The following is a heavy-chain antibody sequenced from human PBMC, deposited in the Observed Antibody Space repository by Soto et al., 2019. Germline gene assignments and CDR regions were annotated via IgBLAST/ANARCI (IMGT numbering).Heavy chain of an antibody. CDR3: ERRATYYHFFDF. D-gene: IGHD3-3*02. J-gene: IGHJ4*02. V-gene: IGHV5-51*01. CDR1: GYSFTSDW. CDR2: IYPGDSDT. Sequence: PVESLKISCKGSGYSFTSDWIAWVRQMPGKGLEYMGIIYPGDSDTRYSPSFQGQVTISADKSTSTAYIQWSSLKASDTAIYYGERRATYYHFFDFWGQGTLVTVSS.